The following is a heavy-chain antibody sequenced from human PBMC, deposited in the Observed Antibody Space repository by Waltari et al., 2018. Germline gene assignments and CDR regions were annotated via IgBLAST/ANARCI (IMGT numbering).Heavy chain of an antibody. CDR1: GGSISGYY. CDR2: IDSSGDT. V-gene: IGHV4-59*01. J-gene: IGHJ4*02. CDR3: ARSPPSWSYYFDY. Sequence: QVQLQESGSGRVKPSETLALTCTVSGGSISGYYWSWIRQPPGKGLEWIGYIDSSGDTTYTPPLRTRLTISLGASQRQFSLKLTYVTAADTAVYYCARSPPSWSYYFDYWGQGSLVTVSS. D-gene: IGHD2-8*02.